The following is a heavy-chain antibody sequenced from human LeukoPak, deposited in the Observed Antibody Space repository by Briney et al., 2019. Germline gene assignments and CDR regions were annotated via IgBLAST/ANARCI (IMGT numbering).Heavy chain of an antibody. CDR1: GGSLNGYY. D-gene: IGHD3-22*01. CDR2: VDRGGSS. CDR3: ARSSRSYESTAYYFRH. J-gene: IGHJ4*02. V-gene: IGHV4-34*01. Sequence: SETLSLTCAVYGGSLNGYYLSWIRQSPGKGLEWMGEVDRGGSSNYNPSLKSRVTVSLDTSTNKFSLNMTSVTAADTAVYYCARSSRSYESTAYYFRHWVQGRLVTVPS.